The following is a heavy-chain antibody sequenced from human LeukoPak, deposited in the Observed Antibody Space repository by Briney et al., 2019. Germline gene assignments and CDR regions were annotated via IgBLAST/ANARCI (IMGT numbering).Heavy chain of an antibody. CDR2: ISTGGGNT. Sequence: GGSLRLSCAASGFTFSSSAMSWVRQAPGKGLKWVSTISTGGGNTYYADSVQGRFTVSRDDSKNTLYLQMDSLRAEDTAVYYCAKDGGLWISAHWGDSWGRGTLVTVSS. V-gene: IGHV3-23*01. CDR3: AKDGGLWISAHWGDS. D-gene: IGHD2-2*03. CDR1: GFTFSSSA. J-gene: IGHJ4*02.